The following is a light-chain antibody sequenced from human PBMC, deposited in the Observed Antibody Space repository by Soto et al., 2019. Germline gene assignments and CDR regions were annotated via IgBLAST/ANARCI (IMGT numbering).Light chain of an antibody. J-gene: IGKJ2*01. CDR3: QQYGTAPYT. V-gene: IGKV3-20*01. CDR1: QSVNSRY. Sequence: ETVVTQSPGTLSLSPGEGATLSCRASQSVNSRYLAWYQQKPGQAPRLLIHGTSTRASGIPDRFSGSGSGTDFTLTISRLEPEDYAVYYCQQYGTAPYTFRQGTTLEFK. CDR2: GTS.